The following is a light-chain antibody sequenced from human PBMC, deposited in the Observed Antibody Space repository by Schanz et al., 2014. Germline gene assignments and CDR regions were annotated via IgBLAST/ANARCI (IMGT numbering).Light chain of an antibody. V-gene: IGKV3D-15*03. CDR2: GSS. Sequence: EVVLTQSPATLSLSPGERATLSCRVSQIVSNDFAWYQQKPGQAPRLLIYGSSNRATGIPARFSGSGSGTDFTLSIGILQSEDFAVYYCQQYNNWPPWTFGQGTKVEIK. CDR3: QQYNNWPPWT. CDR1: QIVSND. J-gene: IGKJ1*01.